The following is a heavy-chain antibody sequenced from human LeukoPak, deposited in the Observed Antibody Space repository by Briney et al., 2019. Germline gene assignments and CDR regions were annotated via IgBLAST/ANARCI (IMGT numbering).Heavy chain of an antibody. CDR2: ISGSGGST. V-gene: IGHV3-23*01. CDR3: AKDLKGTMDYVYDY. D-gene: IGHD1/OR15-1a*01. J-gene: IGHJ4*02. CDR1: GFTFSSYA. Sequence: GGSLRLSCAASGFTFSSYAMSWVRQAPGKGLVWVSAISGSGGSTYYADSVKGRFTISRDNSKNTLCLQMNSLRAEDTAVYCCAKDLKGTMDYVYDYWGQGTLVTVSS.